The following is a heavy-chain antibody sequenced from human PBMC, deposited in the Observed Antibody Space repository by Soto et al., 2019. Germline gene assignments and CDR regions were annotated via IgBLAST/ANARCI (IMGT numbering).Heavy chain of an antibody. D-gene: IGHD2-15*01. J-gene: IGHJ6*04. Sequence: PGGSLRLSCAASGFTFSTYWMSWVRQAPGKGLEWVANIKPDGNEKYYVDSVKGRFTISRDNAKNSLYLQTNSLRVEDTAVYYCARDDVLCDGGRCYGIPLDVWGKGTTVTVSS. CDR2: IKPDGNEK. V-gene: IGHV3-7*01. CDR3: ARDDVLCDGGRCYGIPLDV. CDR1: GFTFSTYW.